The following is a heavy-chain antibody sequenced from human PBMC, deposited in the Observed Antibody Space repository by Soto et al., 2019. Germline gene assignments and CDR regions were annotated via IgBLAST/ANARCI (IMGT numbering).Heavy chain of an antibody. Sequence: QVQLQESGPGLVEPSETLSLTCAVSGGSISETYWWSWVRQPPGKWLQWIGETSYRGTAHYIPTLRSRVAKSMATPRHQIALTLLSVTAAYSASYACARRVVVPVTRGFDNWGQGTLVTVSS. J-gene: IGHJ4*02. CDR2: TSYRGTA. CDR3: ARRVVVPVTRGFDN. CDR1: GGSISETYW. V-gene: IGHV4-4*02. D-gene: IGHD2-2*01.